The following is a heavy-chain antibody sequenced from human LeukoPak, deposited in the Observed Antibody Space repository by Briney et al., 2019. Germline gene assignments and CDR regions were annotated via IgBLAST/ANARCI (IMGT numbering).Heavy chain of an antibody. Sequence: PGGSLRLSCVVSGISLSNYAMTWVRQAPGKGLEWVSYISERGGSTTYADSVKGRFTISRDNAKNSLYLQMNSLRAEDTAVYYCVRGDSRDYWGQGTLVTVSS. J-gene: IGHJ4*02. V-gene: IGHV3-23*01. CDR3: VRGDSRDY. CDR2: ISERGGST. D-gene: IGHD3-22*01. CDR1: GISLSNYA.